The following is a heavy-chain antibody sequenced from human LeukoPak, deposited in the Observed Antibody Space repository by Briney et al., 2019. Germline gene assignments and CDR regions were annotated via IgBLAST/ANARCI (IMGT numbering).Heavy chain of an antibody. CDR1: GFTFSSYS. D-gene: IGHD6-13*01. CDR3: ARRGAAAGTSDY. Sequence: GGSLRLSCAASGFTFSSYSMSWVRQAPGKGLEWVSSISSSSSYIYYADSVKGRFTISRDNSKNTLYLQMGSLRAEDMAMYYCARRGAAAGTSDYWGQGTLVTVSS. V-gene: IGHV3-21*01. CDR2: ISSSSSYI. J-gene: IGHJ4*02.